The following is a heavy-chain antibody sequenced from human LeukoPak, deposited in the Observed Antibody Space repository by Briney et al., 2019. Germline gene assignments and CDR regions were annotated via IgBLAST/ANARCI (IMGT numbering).Heavy chain of an antibody. CDR1: GYTLTELS. CDR2: FDPEGGET. J-gene: IGHJ4*02. D-gene: IGHD6-19*01. Sequence: ASVKVSCKVSGYTLTELSMHWVRQAPGKGLEWMGGFDPEGGETICAQKFQGRVTMTEDTSTDTAYMELSSLRSEDTAVYYCATDLIAGIAVAGTGYWGQGTLVTVSS. CDR3: ATDLIAGIAVAGTGY. V-gene: IGHV1-24*01.